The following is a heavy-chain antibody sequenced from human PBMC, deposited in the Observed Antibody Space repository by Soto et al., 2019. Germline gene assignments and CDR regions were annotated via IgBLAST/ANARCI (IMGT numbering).Heavy chain of an antibody. Sequence: GGSLRLSCAASGFTFDDYAMHWVRQAPGKGPEWVSGISWNSGSIGYADSVKGRFTISRDNAKNSLYLQMNSLRAEDTALYYCAKDRERGGYYYYGMDVWGQGTMVTVSS. CDR1: GFTFDDYA. V-gene: IGHV3-9*01. D-gene: IGHD1-1*01. CDR3: AKDRERGGYYYYGMDV. J-gene: IGHJ6*02. CDR2: ISWNSGSI.